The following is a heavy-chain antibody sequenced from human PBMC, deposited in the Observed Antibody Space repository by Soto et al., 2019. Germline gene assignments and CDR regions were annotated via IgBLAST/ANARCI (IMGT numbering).Heavy chain of an antibody. CDR2: LYYGRSS. J-gene: IGHJ4*02. V-gene: IGHV4-59*01. Sequence: VQLQESGPGLVKPSATLSLTCAVSGDSISSYYCMWIRHPPGKGLESIGYLYYGRSSNYNPSLKTLVSLSVDTSTNQGSLTLRSMTAADTAVYYCTLGSMAVVQEYWGQGTLVTVSS. CDR3: TLGSMAVVQEY. D-gene: IGHD2-15*01. CDR1: GDSISSYY.